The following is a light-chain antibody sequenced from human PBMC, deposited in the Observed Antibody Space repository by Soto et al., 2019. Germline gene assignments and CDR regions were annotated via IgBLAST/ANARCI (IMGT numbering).Light chain of an antibody. CDR2: EVS. V-gene: IGLV2-14*01. CDR1: RSDVGAYKN. Sequence: SVLTHPASGSGSPGRSLTISGTGTRSDVGAYKNVSWYHQHPANAPKLMIYEVSNRPSGVSNRFSGSKSGNTASLTISGLQADDEADYYCNSYAGDIIRFVFGTGTKVTVL. J-gene: IGLJ1*01. CDR3: NSYAGDIIRFV.